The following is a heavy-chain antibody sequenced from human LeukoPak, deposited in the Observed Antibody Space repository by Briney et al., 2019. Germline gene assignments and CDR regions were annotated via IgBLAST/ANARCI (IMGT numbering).Heavy chain of an antibody. D-gene: IGHD4-17*01. CDR2: IYYSGST. CDR3: ARHGTTVTRTGWFDP. CDR1: GGSISSSSYY. Sequence: PSETLSLTCTVSGGSISSSSYYWGWIRQPPGKGLEWIGSIYYSGSTYYNPPLKSRVTISVDTSKNQFSLKLSSVTAADTAVYYCARHGTTVTRTGWFDPWGQGTLVTVSS. V-gene: IGHV4-39*01. J-gene: IGHJ5*02.